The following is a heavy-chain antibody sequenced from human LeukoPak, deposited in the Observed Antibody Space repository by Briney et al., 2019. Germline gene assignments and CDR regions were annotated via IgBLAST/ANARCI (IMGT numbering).Heavy chain of an antibody. CDR2: IYYSGST. D-gene: IGHD3-9*01. J-gene: IGHJ4*02. V-gene: IGHV4-39*01. CDR1: GGSISSSSYY. Sequence: PSETLSLTCTVSGGSISSSSYYWGWIRQPPGKGLEWIGSIYYSGSTYSNPSLKSRVTISVDTSKNQFSLKLSSVTAADTAVYYCARQRPGYYDILSHFDYWGQGTLVTVSS. CDR3: ARQRPGYYDILSHFDY.